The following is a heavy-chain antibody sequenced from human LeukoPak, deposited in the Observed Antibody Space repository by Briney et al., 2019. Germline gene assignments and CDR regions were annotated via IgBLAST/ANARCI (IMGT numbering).Heavy chain of an antibody. V-gene: IGHV1-2*06. J-gene: IGHJ6*02. Sequence: GASVKVSCTASGYTFTGYYMHWVRQAPGQGLEWMGRINPNSGGTNYAQKFQGRVTMTRDTSISTAYMELSRLRSDDTAVYYCAVRGLELQNYYGMDVWGQGTTVTVSS. CDR2: INPNSGGT. CDR3: AVRGLELQNYYGMDV. D-gene: IGHD1-7*01. CDR1: GYTFTGYY.